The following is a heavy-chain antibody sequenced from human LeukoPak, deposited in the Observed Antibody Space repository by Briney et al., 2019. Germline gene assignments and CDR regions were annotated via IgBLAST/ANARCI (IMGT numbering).Heavy chain of an antibody. CDR1: GFTFSSYG. CDR2: IWYDGSNK. V-gene: IGHV3-33*01. D-gene: IGHD3-22*01. CDR3: ARFYDSSGYSDPHDAFDI. Sequence: GGSLRLSCAASGFTFSSYGMHWVRQAPGKGLEWVAVIWYDGSNKYYADSVKGRFTISRDNSKNTLYLQMNSLRAEDTAVYYCARFYDSSGYSDPHDAFDIWGQGTMVTVSS. J-gene: IGHJ3*02.